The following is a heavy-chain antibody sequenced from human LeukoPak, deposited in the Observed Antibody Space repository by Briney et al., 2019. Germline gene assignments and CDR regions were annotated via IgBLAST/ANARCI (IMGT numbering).Heavy chain of an antibody. CDR1: GGSISTNY. V-gene: IGHV4-34*01. Sequence: PSETLSLTCTVSGGSISTNYWTWIRQSPGKGLEWIGEINPSGSTDYNPSLKSRLTISRDTSKNQFSLRLSSVTAADTAVYYRARGRQEISMILVVMTGVSYYLDVWGKGTTVTVS. J-gene: IGHJ6*03. CDR2: INPSGST. CDR3: ARGRQEISMILVVMTGVSYYLDV. D-gene: IGHD3-22*01.